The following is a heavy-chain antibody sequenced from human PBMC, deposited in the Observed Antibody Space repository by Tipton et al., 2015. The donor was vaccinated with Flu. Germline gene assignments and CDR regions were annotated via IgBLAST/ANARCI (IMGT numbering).Heavy chain of an antibody. D-gene: IGHD2-8*02. J-gene: IGHJ6*02. Sequence: TLSLTCTVSGASISTYYLTWIRQPPGKGLEWIGHIYYNGAAEYSPSLKSRVTMSVDDSRNHFSLTLHSVTAADTAVYYCARDRSGYCTGGACYWTSFGMDVWGLGTTVSVSS. CDR3: ARDRSGYCTGGACYWTSFGMDV. V-gene: IGHV4-59*12. CDR1: GASISTYY. CDR2: IYYNGAA.